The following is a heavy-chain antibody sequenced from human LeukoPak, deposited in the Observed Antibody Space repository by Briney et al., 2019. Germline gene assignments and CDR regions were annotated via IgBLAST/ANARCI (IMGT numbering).Heavy chain of an antibody. CDR3: VKDHEYSYDY. D-gene: IGHD4-11*01. Sequence: GGSLRLSCSASGFIFNKYAMHWVRQAPGKGLEFVSTISINGDNTYYADSVKGRFTISRDNSKNTLYLQMRSLGAEDTAVYYCVKDHEYSYDYWGRGTLVTVSS. CDR1: GFIFNKYA. J-gene: IGHJ4*02. CDR2: ISINGDNT. V-gene: IGHV3-64D*06.